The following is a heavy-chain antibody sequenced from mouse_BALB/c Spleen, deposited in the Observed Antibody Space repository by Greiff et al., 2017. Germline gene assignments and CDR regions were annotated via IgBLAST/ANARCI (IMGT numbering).Heavy chain of an antibody. CDR2: ISSGGSYT. D-gene: IGHD2-4*01. CDR1: GFTFSSYA. J-gene: IGHJ4*01. Sequence: EVQLQESGGGLVKPGGSLKLSCAASGFTFSSYAMSWVRQTPEKRLEWVATISSGGSYTYYPDSVKGRFTISRDNAKNTLYLQMSSLRSEDTAMYYCARICYDYDTYAMDYWGQGTSVTVSS. CDR3: ARICYDYDTYAMDY. V-gene: IGHV5-9-3*01.